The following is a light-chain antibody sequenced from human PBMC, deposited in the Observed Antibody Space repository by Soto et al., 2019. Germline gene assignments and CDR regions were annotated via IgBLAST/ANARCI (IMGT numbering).Light chain of an antibody. CDR2: GAS. Sequence: EIVMTQSPATLSVSPGERATLSCRASQNIFNRVGWYQQKPGQAPRLLIYGASTRATGVPARFSGSGSGTEVTLTISSLQSEDFAVYYCRQYNRWSSITFGQGTRLEIK. V-gene: IGKV3-15*01. J-gene: IGKJ5*01. CDR1: QNIFNR. CDR3: RQYNRWSSIT.